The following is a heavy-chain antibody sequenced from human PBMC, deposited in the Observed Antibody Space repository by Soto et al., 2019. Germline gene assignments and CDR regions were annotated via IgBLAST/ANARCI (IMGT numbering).Heavy chain of an antibody. J-gene: IGHJ6*02. D-gene: IGHD2-2*02. Sequence: QVPLVQSGAEVKKPGSSVKVSCKASGGTFSSYAISWVRQAPGQGLEWMGGIIPIFGTANYAQKFQGRVTITADKSTSTAYMELSSLRSEDTAVYYCAADIVVVPAAILNYYGMDVWGQGTTVTVSS. CDR2: IIPIFGTA. CDR1: GGTFSSYA. V-gene: IGHV1-69*06. CDR3: AADIVVVPAAILNYYGMDV.